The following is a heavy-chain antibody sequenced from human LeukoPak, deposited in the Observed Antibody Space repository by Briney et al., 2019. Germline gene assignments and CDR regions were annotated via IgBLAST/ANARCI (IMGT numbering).Heavy chain of an antibody. CDR3: ARQSDPYYHYGLDF. CDR2: VYYTGTT. Sequence: SETLSLTCALSGGSIKNYYWSWIRQPLGKGREGIGYVYYTGTTSYNPSLKSRVTISVETSKNQFSLTLNSVTAADTAVYHCARQSDPYYHYGLDFWGQGTTVIVSS. V-gene: IGHV4-59*01. J-gene: IGHJ6*02. CDR1: GGSIKNYY.